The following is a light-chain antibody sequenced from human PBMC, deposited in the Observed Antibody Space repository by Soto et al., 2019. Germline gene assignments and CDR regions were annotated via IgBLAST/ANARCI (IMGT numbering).Light chain of an antibody. Sequence: NFMLTQPHSVSESPGKTVTISCTRSSGSIASNYVQWYQQRPGSSPTTVIYEDNQRPSGVPDRFSGSIDSSSNSASLTISRLKTEDEADYYCQSHGSSLVFGGGTKLTVL. CDR2: EDN. CDR3: QSHGSSLV. V-gene: IGLV6-57*01. J-gene: IGLJ3*02. CDR1: SGSIASNY.